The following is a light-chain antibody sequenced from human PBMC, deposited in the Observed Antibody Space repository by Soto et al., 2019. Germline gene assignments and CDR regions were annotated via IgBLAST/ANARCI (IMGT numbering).Light chain of an antibody. Sequence: EIVMTQSPATLSVSPGERASLSCRASQSVGSDLAWYQQTAGQAPRLLIYGASTRATGIPARFSGRGSGTVVTPTIGSLPPEDFVHYSCQQYTTWPYAFGQGNALGVK. V-gene: IGKV3-15*01. CDR1: QSVGSD. CDR3: QQYTTWPYA. CDR2: GAS. J-gene: IGKJ2*01.